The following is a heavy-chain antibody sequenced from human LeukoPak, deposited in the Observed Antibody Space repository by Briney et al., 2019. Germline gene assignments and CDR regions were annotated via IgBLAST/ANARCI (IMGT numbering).Heavy chain of an antibody. J-gene: IGHJ4*02. D-gene: IGHD3-3*01. CDR1: GYSISSGYY. CDR3: ARHIWSGYYTYYFDY. Sequence: SETLSLTCTVSGYSISSGYYWGWIRQPPGKGLEWIGSIYHSGSTYYNPPLKSRVTISVDTSKNQFSLKLSSVTAADTAVYYCARHIWSGYYTYYFDYWGQGTPVTVSS. CDR2: IYHSGST. V-gene: IGHV4-38-2*02.